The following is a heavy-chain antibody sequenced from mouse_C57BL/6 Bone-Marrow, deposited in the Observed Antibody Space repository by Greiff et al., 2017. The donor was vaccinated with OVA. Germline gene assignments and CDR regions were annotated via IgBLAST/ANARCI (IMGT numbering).Heavy chain of an antibody. D-gene: IGHD3-1*01. CDR1: GYTFTSYW. V-gene: IGHV1-61*01. CDR2: IYPSDSET. CDR3: ARSGYPRAMDY. J-gene: IGHJ4*01. Sequence: QVQLQQPGAELVRPGSSVKLSCKASGYTFTSYWMDWVKQRPGQGLEWIGNIYPSDSETHYNQKFKDKATLTVDKSSSTAYMQLSSLTSEDSAVYYGARSGYPRAMDYWGQGTSVTGSS.